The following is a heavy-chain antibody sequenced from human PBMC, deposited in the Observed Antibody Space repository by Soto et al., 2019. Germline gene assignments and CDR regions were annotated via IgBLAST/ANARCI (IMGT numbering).Heavy chain of an antibody. D-gene: IGHD5-18*01. J-gene: IGHJ2*01. Sequence: QVQLVQSGAEVKKPGSSVKVSCKASGGTFSSYAISWVRQAPGQGLEWMGGIIPIFGTANYAQKFQGRVTITADESTSTAYMELSSLRSEDTAVYYCARPSGDSYANHPDYWYFDLWGRGTLVTVSS. CDR2: IIPIFGTA. CDR1: GGTFSSYA. V-gene: IGHV1-69*01. CDR3: ARPSGDSYANHPDYWYFDL.